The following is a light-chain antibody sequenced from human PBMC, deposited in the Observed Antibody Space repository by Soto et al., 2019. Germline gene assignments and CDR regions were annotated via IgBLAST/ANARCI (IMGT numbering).Light chain of an antibody. J-gene: IGKJ1*01. V-gene: IGKV3D-15*01. CDR2: YSS. Sequence: EVMMTQFPDTVSVTPGETVTLSCGASQSVRTNLAWYQQRPGQAPRLLIHYSSTRATDVPARFSGSGSGTEFTLTISSLQSEDFAVYYCQQYNNWPPWTFGQGTKVDI. CDR3: QQYNNWPPWT. CDR1: QSVRTN.